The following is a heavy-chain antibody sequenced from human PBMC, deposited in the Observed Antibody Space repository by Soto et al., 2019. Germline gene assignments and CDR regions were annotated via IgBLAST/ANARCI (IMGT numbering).Heavy chain of an antibody. CDR1: GGSISSGDYY. CDR2: IYYSGST. J-gene: IGHJ4*02. V-gene: IGHV4-30-4*01. D-gene: IGHD1-7*01. Sequence: SETLSLTCTVSGGSISSGDYYWSWIRQPPGKGLEWIGYIYYSGSTYYNPSLKSRVTISVDTSKNQFSLELSSVTAADTAVYYCARSGRKYNWNYDYFDYWGQGTLVTVSS. CDR3: ARSGRKYNWNYDYFDY.